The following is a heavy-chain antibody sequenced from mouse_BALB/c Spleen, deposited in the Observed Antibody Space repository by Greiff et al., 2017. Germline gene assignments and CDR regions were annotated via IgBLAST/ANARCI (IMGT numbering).Heavy chain of an antibody. CDR2: IAPGSGST. Sequence: DLVKPGASVKLSCKASGYTFTSYWINWIKQRPGQGLEWIGRIAPGSGSTYYNEMFKGKATLTVDISSSTAYIQLSSLSSEDSAVYFCAIYYGSSYHDYWGQGTTLTVSS. CDR1: GYTFTSYW. V-gene: IGHV1S41*01. J-gene: IGHJ2*01. D-gene: IGHD1-1*01. CDR3: AIYYGSSYHDY.